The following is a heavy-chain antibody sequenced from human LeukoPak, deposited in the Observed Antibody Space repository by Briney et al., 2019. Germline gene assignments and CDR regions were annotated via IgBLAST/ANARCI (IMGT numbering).Heavy chain of an antibody. Sequence: GGSLKISFKGSGYRFTSYWIGWVRPVPGKGLEWMGIIYPGDSDTRYSPSFQGQVTISADKSISTAYLQWSSLKASDTAMYYCARHDYISSSGVYWGQGTLVTVSS. V-gene: IGHV5-51*01. CDR3: ARHDYISSSGVY. CDR2: IYPGDSDT. CDR1: GYRFTSYW. D-gene: IGHD6-6*01. J-gene: IGHJ4*02.